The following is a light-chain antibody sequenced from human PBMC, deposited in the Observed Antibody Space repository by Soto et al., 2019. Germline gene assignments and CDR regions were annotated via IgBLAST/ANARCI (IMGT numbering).Light chain of an antibody. CDR3: SSYAGSNNFV. CDR2: EVS. V-gene: IGLV2-8*01. CDR1: SSDVGGYNY. J-gene: IGLJ1*01. Sequence: QSAPTQPPSASGSPGQSVTISCTGTSSDVGGYNYVSWYQQYPGKAPKLMIYEVSKRPSGVPDRFSGSKSGNTASLTVSGLQAEDEADYYCSSYAGSNNFVFGTGTKLTVL.